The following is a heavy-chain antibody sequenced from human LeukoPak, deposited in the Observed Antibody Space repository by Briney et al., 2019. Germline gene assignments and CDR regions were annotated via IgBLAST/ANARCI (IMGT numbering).Heavy chain of an antibody. J-gene: IGHJ4*02. CDR2: ISTDGST. Sequence: GGSLRLSCVASGFTVSSHYMSWVRQAPGKGLEWVSAISTDGSTYYAGSVKGRFTISRDNSENTLYLQMNSLRVEYTAVYYCARDRPAGGVGDFDHWGQGTLVTVSS. CDR3: ARDRPAGGVGDFDH. V-gene: IGHV3-66*01. CDR1: GFTVSSHY. D-gene: IGHD3-16*01.